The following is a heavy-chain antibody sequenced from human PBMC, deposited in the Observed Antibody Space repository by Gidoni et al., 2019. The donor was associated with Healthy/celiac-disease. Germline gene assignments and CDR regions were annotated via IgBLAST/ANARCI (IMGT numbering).Heavy chain of an antibody. Sequence: QVQLVQSGAEVKKPGSSVKVSCKASGCTFSSYAISWVRQAPGQGLEWMGRIIPILGIANYAQKFQGRVTITADKSTSTAYMELSSLRSEDTAVYYCAGEGVTANSYYYYYMDVWGKGTTVTVSS. CDR2: IIPILGIA. CDR3: AGEGVTANSYYYYYMDV. CDR1: GCTFSSYA. V-gene: IGHV1-69*04. D-gene: IGHD2-21*02. J-gene: IGHJ6*03.